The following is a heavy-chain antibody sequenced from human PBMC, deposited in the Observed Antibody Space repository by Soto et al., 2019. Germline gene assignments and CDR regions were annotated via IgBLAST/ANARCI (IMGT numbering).Heavy chain of an antibody. J-gene: IGHJ3*02. CDR3: ARGVRGAYGLDI. V-gene: IGHV3-74*01. D-gene: IGHD2-21*01. Sequence: GGSLRLSCGASGFTFSSYWMHWVRQAPGKGLVWVSRINGDGSRTNYADSVKGRFTISRDNAKNTLYLQMNSLRAEETAVYYCARGVRGAYGLDIWGQGTMVTVSS. CDR2: INGDGSRT. CDR1: GFTFSSYW.